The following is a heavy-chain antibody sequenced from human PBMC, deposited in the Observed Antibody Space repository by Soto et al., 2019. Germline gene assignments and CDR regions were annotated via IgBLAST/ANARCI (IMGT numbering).Heavy chain of an antibody. J-gene: IGHJ6*02. Sequence: KASETLSLTCTVSGGSISSYYWSWIRQPPGKGLEWIGYIYYSGSTNYNPSLKSRVTISVDTSKNQFPLKLSSVTAADTAVYYCARGTTKGYYYYYGMDVWGQGTTVTVSS. CDR3: ARGTTKGYYYYYGMDV. CDR2: IYYSGST. CDR1: GGSISSYY. D-gene: IGHD1-1*01. V-gene: IGHV4-59*01.